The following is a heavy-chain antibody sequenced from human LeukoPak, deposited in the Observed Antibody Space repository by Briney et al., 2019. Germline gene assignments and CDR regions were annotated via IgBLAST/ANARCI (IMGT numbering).Heavy chain of an antibody. CDR1: GFTFSSHA. V-gene: IGHV3-23*01. CDR3: ARDGGGYSYGHFDY. D-gene: IGHD5-18*01. Sequence: GGSLRLSCAASGFTFSSHAMNWVRQAPGKGLEWVAIISSTGGSTYYTDSVKGRFTISRDNSKNTLYLQMNSLRAEDTAVYYCARDGGGYSYGHFDYWGQGTLVTVSS. J-gene: IGHJ4*02. CDR2: ISSTGGST.